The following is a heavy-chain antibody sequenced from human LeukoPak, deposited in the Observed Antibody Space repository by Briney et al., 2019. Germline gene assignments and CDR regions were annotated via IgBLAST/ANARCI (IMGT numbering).Heavy chain of an antibody. CDR1: GGSFSGYY. J-gene: IGHJ1*01. CDR3: ARGGWSAAEYFQQ. Sequence: PSETLSLTCAVYGGSFSGYYWSWIRQPPGKGLEWIGEINHSGSTNYNPSLKSRVTISVDTSKNQFSLKLSSVTAADTAVYYCARGGWSAAEYFQQWGQGTLVTVSS. V-gene: IGHV4-34*01. CDR2: INHSGST.